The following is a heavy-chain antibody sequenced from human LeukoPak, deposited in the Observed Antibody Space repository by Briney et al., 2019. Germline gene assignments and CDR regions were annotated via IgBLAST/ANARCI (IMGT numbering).Heavy chain of an antibody. D-gene: IGHD3-3*01. CDR1: GSTFTSYA. Sequence: GASVKVSCKASGSTFTSYAMHWVRQAPGQRLEWMGWINAGNGNTNYAQKLQGRVTMTTDTSTSTAYMELRSLRSDDTAVYYCARVLITIFGVVTYYFDYWGQGTLVTVSS. CDR3: ARVLITIFGVVTYYFDY. CDR2: INAGNGNT. J-gene: IGHJ4*02. V-gene: IGHV1-3*01.